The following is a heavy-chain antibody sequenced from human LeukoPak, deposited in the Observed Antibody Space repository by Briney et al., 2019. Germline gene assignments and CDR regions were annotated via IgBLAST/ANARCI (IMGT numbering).Heavy chain of an antibody. D-gene: IGHD2-2*01. V-gene: IGHV1-69*05. CDR1: GGTFSSYA. J-gene: IGHJ6*03. Sequence: PQASVKVSCKASGGTFSSYAISWVRQAPGQGLEWMGGLIPIFGTANYAQKFQGRVTITTDESTSTAYMELSSLRSEDTAVYYCATIVVVPAAMYYMDVWGKGTTVTVSS. CDR2: LIPIFGTA. CDR3: ATIVVVPAAMYYMDV.